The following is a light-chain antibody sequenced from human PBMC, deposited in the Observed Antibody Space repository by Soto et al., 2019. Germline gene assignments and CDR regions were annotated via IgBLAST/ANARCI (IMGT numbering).Light chain of an antibody. CDR2: DAS. CDR1: QGISSA. CDR3: QQFNSYPIT. J-gene: IGKJ5*01. V-gene: IGKV1-13*02. Sequence: AIQLTQSPSSLSASVGDRVTITCRASQGISSALAWYQQKPGKAPKLLIYDASSLESGVPSRFSGSGSGTDFTITISSLQPEDFATYCCQQFNSYPITFGQGTRLEIK.